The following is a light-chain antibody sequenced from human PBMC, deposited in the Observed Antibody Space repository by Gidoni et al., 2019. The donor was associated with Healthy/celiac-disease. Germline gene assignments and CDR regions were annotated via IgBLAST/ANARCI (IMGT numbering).Light chain of an antibody. CDR2: DYS. CDR3: QVWDSSSDRVV. V-gene: IGLV3-21*03. Sequence: SYVLTQPPSVSVAPGKTARITCGGNNIGSKSVHWYQQKPGQAPVLVVYDYSDPPPGIPGPFPCSNPWNNATLTISRVEAGDEADYYCQVWDSSSDRVVFGGGTKLTVL. CDR1: NIGSKS. J-gene: IGLJ2*01.